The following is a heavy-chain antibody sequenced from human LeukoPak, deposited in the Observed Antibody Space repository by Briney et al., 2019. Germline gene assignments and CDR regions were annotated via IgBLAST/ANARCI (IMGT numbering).Heavy chain of an antibody. CDR1: CDSLTNSGYY. Sequence: RSETLSLTSTVSCDSLTNSGYYWDWLRQSPGKGLDWIGSINLSGAPYYEPSLKSRVTISVDASKNQFALKLSSVTAADTTIYYCARKKLVARGYFDFWGRGIPVTVSS. CDR3: ARKKLVARGYFDF. CDR2: INLSGAP. D-gene: IGHD6-13*01. J-gene: IGHJ4*02. V-gene: IGHV4-39*01.